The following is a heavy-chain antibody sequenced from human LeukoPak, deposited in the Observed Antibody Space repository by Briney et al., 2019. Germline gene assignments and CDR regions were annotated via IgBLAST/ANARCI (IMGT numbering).Heavy chain of an antibody. J-gene: IGHJ4*02. CDR2: ISSSSSTI. D-gene: IGHD3-3*01. CDR3: ERRKNYDF. CDR1: GFTFSSYS. V-gene: IGHV3-48*01. Sequence: GGSLGLSCVASGFTFSSYSMNWVRQAPGEGLEWVSYISSSSSTIYYADSVKGRFTIYRDNAKNSLYLQMNSLRAEDTAVYYCERRKNYDFWGQGTLVTVSS.